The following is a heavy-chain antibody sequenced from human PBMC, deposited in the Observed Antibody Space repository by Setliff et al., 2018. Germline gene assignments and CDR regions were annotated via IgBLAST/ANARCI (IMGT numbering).Heavy chain of an antibody. CDR3: ARRPIALAGYRKGAFDI. D-gene: IGHD6-19*01. J-gene: IGHJ3*02. CDR2: VSTYNGDT. Sequence: ASVKVSCKASGNSFSSFSITWVRQAPGQGLEWMGWVSTYNGDTKYEQNFRGRVTMTTDMSTSTVYMELRTLRSDDTAVYFCARRPIALAGYRKGAFDIWGQGTMVTVSS. CDR1: GNSFSSFS. V-gene: IGHV1-18*01.